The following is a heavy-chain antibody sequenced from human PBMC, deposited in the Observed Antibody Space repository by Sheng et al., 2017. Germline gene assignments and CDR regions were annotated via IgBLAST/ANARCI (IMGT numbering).Heavy chain of an antibody. V-gene: IGHV3-21*01. CDR3: AKSIAARLDWFDP. CDR1: GFTFSSYS. D-gene: IGHD6-6*01. CDR2: ISSSGSYI. J-gene: IGHJ5*02. Sequence: EVQLVESGGGLVKPGGSLRLSCAASGFTFSSYSMNWVRQAPGMELEWVSSISSSGSYIYYADSVEGRFTVSRDNAKNSVYLQMNSLRAEDTAVYYCAKSIAARLDWFDPWGQGTLVTVSS.